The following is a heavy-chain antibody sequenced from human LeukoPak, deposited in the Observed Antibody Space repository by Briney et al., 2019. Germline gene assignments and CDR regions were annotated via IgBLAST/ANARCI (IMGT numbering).Heavy chain of an antibody. CDR3: AKTLGDAVSYAFDI. Sequence: QSGGSLRLSCAASGFTFDDYAMHWVRQAPGKGLEWVPGISWNSGSIGYADSVKGRFTISRDNAKNSLYLQMNSLRAEDTALCYCAKTLGDAVSYAFDIWGQGTMVTVSS. CDR2: ISWNSGSI. CDR1: GFTFDDYA. D-gene: IGHD2-21*02. J-gene: IGHJ3*02. V-gene: IGHV3-9*01.